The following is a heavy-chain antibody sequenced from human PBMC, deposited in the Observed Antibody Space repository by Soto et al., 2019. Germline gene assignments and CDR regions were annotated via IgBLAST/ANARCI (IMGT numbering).Heavy chain of an antibody. CDR2: IIPIFGTA. J-gene: IGHJ6*02. V-gene: IGHV1-69*06. CDR1: GGTFSSYA. D-gene: IGHD2-15*01. CDR3: ARSHCSGGSCYSGVPLYYYYYGMDV. Sequence: QVQLVQSGAEVKKPGSSVKVSCKASGGTFSSYAISWVRQAPGQGLEWMGGIIPIFGTANYAQKFQGRVTITADKSTSTAYMELSSLRSEDTAVYYCARSHCSGGSCYSGVPLYYYYYGMDVWGQGTTVTVSS.